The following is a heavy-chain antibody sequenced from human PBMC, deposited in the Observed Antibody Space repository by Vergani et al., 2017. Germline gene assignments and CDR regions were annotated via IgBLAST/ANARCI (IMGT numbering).Heavy chain of an antibody. J-gene: IGHJ4*01. D-gene: IGHD1-20*01. CDR3: ARAYGRYDWFDY. CDR2: ISASGAPT. V-gene: IGHV3-23*04. CDR1: GFTFNRYG. Sequence: VQLVQSGGGVVQPGGSLRLSCVASGFTFNRYGMQWVRQAPGKGLEWVSGISASGAPTYYADSVKGRVTISRDNSKNTLYLQMNSLRVEDTAVYYCARAYGRYDWFDYWGQRTLVTVSS.